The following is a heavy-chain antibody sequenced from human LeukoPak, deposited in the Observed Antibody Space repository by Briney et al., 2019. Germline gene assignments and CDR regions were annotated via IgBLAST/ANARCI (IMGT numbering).Heavy chain of an antibody. CDR2: ISSSGTPK. CDR1: GFIFSDYY. D-gene: IGHD4-17*01. V-gene: IGHV3-11*01. Sequence: GGPLRLSCGASGFIFSDYYMSWIRQAPGKGLEWISYISSSGTPKYYADSVKGRFTISRDNAKKSLFLQMNSLRDEDAAVYYCVRDDGHRWFDFWGQGTLVTVSS. J-gene: IGHJ4*02. CDR3: VRDDGHRWFDF.